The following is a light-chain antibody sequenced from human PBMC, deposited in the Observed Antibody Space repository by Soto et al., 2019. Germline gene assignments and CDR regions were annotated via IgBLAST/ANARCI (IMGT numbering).Light chain of an antibody. CDR2: DAY. CDR3: QQDNIYKP. V-gene: IGKV1-5*01. CDR1: QTISSG. J-gene: IGKJ1*01. Sequence: DIPMTQSPSTLSASVGDRVTITCRARQTISSGLAWYQQKPGNAPKVLIYDAYTLESGVPSRFSGSGSGTEVTLTICSMQPADLSSYYCQQDNIYKPFGQGNKVEIK.